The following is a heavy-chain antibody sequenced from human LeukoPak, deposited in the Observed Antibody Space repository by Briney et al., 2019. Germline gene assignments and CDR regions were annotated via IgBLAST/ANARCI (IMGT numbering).Heavy chain of an antibody. CDR1: GFTFSSYA. D-gene: IGHD3-3*01. Sequence: PGGSLRLSCAASGFTFSSYAMSWVRQAPGKGLEWVSAISGSGGSTYYADSVKGRFTIPRDNSKNTLYLQMNSLRAEDTAVYYCAKVRTLGDFWSGYYKELYYFDYWGQETLVTVSS. CDR2: ISGSGGST. J-gene: IGHJ4*02. V-gene: IGHV3-23*01. CDR3: AKVRTLGDFWSGYYKELYYFDY.